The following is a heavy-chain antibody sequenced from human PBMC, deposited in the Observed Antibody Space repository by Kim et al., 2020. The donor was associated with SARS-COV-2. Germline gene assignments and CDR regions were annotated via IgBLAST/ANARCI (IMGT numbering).Heavy chain of an antibody. Sequence: SETLSLTCAVYGGSFSGYYWSWIRQPPGKGLEWIGEINHSGSTNYNPSLKSRVTISVDTSKNQFSLKLSSVTAADTAVYYCARGGRIQLWLSCFDPWGQGTLVTVSS. CDR2: INHSGST. V-gene: IGHV4-34*01. D-gene: IGHD5-18*01. CDR3: ARGGRIQLWLSCFDP. CDR1: GGSFSGYY. J-gene: IGHJ5*02.